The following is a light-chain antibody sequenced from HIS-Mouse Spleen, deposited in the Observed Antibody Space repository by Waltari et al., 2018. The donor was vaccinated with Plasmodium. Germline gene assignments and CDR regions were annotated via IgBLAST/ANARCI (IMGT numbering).Light chain of an antibody. CDR3: QQYGSSGT. J-gene: IGKJ1*01. CDR1: QSVSSSY. Sequence: EIVLTQSPGTLSLPPGESVTVSCRASQSVSSSYLAWYQQKPGQAPRLLIYGASSRATGIPDRFSGSGSGTDFTLTISRLEPEDFAVYYCQQYGSSGTFGQGTKVEIK. CDR2: GAS. V-gene: IGKV3-20*01.